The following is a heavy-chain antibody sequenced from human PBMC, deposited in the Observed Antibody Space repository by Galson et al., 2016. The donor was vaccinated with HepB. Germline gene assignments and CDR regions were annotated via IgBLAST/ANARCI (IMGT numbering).Heavy chain of an antibody. D-gene: IGHD3-10*01. Sequence: QSGAEVKKPGESLKISCEGSGYSFTSYWIGWVRQMPGKGLEWMGTIYPGDSDTRYSPSSQGQVTVSAAKSISAAYLQWNSLKASDTAIYYCARRSSDAFDIWGQGTMVTVSS. CDR2: IYPGDSDT. CDR1: GYSFTSYW. V-gene: IGHV5-51*01. CDR3: ARRSSDAFDI. J-gene: IGHJ3*02.